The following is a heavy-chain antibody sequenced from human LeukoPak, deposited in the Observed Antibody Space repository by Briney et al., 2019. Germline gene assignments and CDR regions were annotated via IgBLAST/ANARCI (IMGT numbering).Heavy chain of an antibody. Sequence: SETLSLTCTVSGGSISSSSHYWGWIRQPPGRGLEWIGSIYYTRRNYYNPSLKSRVTISVDTSKNQFSLKLSSVTAADTAVYYCARAYPNYDNLRGHYYYYGMDVWGQGTTVTVSS. V-gene: IGHV4-39*01. CDR2: IYYTRRN. CDR1: GGSISSSSHY. J-gene: IGHJ6*02. D-gene: IGHD3-9*01. CDR3: ARAYPNYDNLRGHYYYYGMDV.